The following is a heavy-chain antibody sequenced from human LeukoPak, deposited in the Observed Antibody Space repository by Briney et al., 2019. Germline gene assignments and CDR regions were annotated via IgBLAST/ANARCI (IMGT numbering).Heavy chain of an antibody. V-gene: IGHV3-30*14. CDR2: ISYDGSDN. Sequence: GGSLRLSCVASGFTFSNYAIHWVRQAPGKGLDWVAVISYDGSDNYYADSVKGRFTVSGDNSKNTLYLQMSSLTAADTAVYYCAKDRSIGTYYTFDHWGQGTLVTVSS. CDR3: AKDRSIGTYYTFDH. D-gene: IGHD1-26*01. CDR1: GFTFSNYA. J-gene: IGHJ4*02.